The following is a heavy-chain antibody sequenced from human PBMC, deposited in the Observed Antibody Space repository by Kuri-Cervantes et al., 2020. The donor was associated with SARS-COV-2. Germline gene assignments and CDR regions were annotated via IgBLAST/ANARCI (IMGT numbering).Heavy chain of an antibody. D-gene: IGHD2-2*01. CDR3: AKVYGDIVVVPAAKYFQH. CDR2: ISSSGSTI. V-gene: IGHV3-23*01. J-gene: IGHJ1*01. Sequence: LSLTCAASGFTFSTYAMSWVRQAPGKGLEWVSYISSSGSTIYYADSVKGRFTISRDNSKNTLYLQMNSLGAEDTAVYYCAKVYGDIVVVPAAKYFQHWGQGTLVTVSS. CDR1: GFTFSTYA.